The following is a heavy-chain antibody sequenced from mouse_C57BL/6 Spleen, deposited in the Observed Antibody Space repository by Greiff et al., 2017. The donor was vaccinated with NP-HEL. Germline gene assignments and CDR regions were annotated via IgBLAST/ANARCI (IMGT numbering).Heavy chain of an antibody. CDR1: GYTFTSYW. V-gene: IGHV1-55*01. CDR3: AREGDSNFDY. J-gene: IGHJ2*01. Sequence: VQLQQSGAELVKPGASVKMSCKASGYTFTSYWITWVKQRPGQGLEWIGDIYPGSGSTNYNEKFKSKATLTVDTSSSTAYMQLSSLTSEDSAVYYCAREGDSNFDYWGQSTTLTVSS. CDR2: IYPGSGST.